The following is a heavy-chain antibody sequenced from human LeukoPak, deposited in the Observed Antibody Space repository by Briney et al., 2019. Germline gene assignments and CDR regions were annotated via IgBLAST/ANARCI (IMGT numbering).Heavy chain of an antibody. D-gene: IGHD3-10*01. CDR2: IWFDGSKK. J-gene: IGHJ4*02. CDR3: ARCMVRGVIIACPHFDY. CDR1: GFTFSNYG. Sequence: GRSLRLSCAASGFTFSNYGMRWVRQAPGKGLEWVAIIWFDGSKKYYADSVKGRFTISRDNSQNTVYLEMNSLRDEDTAVYYCARCMVRGVIIACPHFDYWGQGTLVTVSS. V-gene: IGHV3-33*01.